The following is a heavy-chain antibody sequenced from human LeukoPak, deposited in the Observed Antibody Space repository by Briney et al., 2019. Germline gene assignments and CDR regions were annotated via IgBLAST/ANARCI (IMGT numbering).Heavy chain of an antibody. Sequence: GGSLRLSCAVSGFTFSNFWMSWARQAPGRGLEWVANIHPEGNEKYHVESVKGRFTISRDNTKNLLFLQMNGLRVEDTAVYYCARGDDFSGDHWGQGTLVTVSS. D-gene: IGHD1-1*01. CDR2: IHPEGNEK. V-gene: IGHV3-7*04. CDR3: ARGDDFSGDH. J-gene: IGHJ4*02. CDR1: GFTFSNFW.